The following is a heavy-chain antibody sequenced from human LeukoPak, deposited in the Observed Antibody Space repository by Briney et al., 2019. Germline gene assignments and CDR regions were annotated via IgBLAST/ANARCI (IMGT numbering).Heavy chain of an antibody. CDR3: ARDTEQRIDAFDI. CDR1: GGSLSSGAYY. D-gene: IGHD6-25*01. V-gene: IGHV4-31*03. CDR2: IYYSGST. Sequence: PSETLSLTCTVSGGSLSSGAYYWSWIRQHPGKGLEWIGYIYYSGSTYYNPSLKSRVTISVDTSKNQFSLNLSSVTAADTAVYYCARDTEQRIDAFDIWGQGTMVTVSS. J-gene: IGHJ3*02.